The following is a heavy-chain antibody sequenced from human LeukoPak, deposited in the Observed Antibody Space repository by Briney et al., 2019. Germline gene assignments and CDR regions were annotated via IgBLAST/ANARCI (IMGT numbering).Heavy chain of an antibody. CDR2: IYYSGST. J-gene: IGHJ5*02. D-gene: IGHD3-22*01. CDR3: ARYDSSGYYWFDP. CDR1: GGSISSSSYY. Sequence: SETLSLTCTVSGGSISSSSYYWGWIHQPPGKGLEWIGSIYYSGSTYYNPSLKSRVTISVDTSKNQFSLKLSSVTAADTAVYYCARYDSSGYYWFDPWGQGTLVTVSS. V-gene: IGHV4-39*07.